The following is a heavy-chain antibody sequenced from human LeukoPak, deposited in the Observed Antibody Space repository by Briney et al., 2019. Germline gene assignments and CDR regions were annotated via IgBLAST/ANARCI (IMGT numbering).Heavy chain of an antibody. J-gene: IGHJ4*02. CDR3: ARGDFDY. Sequence: PGGSLRLSCAASGFTFSDHYMDWVRQAPGKGLEWVSIAFSDGRTFYADSVKGRFTISRDSSKNTVFLQMNSLRAEDTAVYYCARGDFDYWGQGTLVTVSS. CDR1: GFTFSDHY. CDR2: AFSDGRT. V-gene: IGHV3-53*01.